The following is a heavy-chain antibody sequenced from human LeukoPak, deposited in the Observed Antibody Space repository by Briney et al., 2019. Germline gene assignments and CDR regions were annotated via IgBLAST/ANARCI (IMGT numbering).Heavy chain of an antibody. Sequence: SETLSLTCAVYGGSFSGYYWSWIRQPPGKGLEWIGEINHSGSTNHNPSLKSRVTISVDTSKNQFSLKLSSVTAADTAVYYCARERFGTTLDYWGQGTLVTVSS. V-gene: IGHV4-34*01. J-gene: IGHJ4*02. CDR2: INHSGST. CDR3: ARERFGTTLDY. CDR1: GGSFSGYY. D-gene: IGHD3-10*01.